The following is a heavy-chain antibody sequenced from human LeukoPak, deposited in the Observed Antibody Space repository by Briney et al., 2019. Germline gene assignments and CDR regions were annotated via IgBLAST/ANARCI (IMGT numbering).Heavy chain of an antibody. J-gene: IGHJ4*02. D-gene: IGHD6-19*01. CDR1: GFTFSSYA. V-gene: IGHV3-23*01. Sequence: GGSLRLSCAASGFTFSSYAMSWVRQAPGKGLEWVSAISGSGGSTYYADSVKGRFTISRDNSKNTLYLQMNSLRAEDTAVYYCARDSISSGWWRYWGQGTLVTVSS. CDR2: ISGSGGST. CDR3: ARDSISSGWWRY.